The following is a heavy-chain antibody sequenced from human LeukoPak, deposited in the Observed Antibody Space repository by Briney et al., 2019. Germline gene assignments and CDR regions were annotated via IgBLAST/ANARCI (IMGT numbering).Heavy chain of an antibody. Sequence: GRSLRLSCAASGFAVSSKYMSWVRQPPGKGLEWLSVIHDGDGTYYADSVKARFTISRDNSKNTLYFQMNSLRAEDTAVYYCARLATSTGSYVDYWGQGTLVTVSS. CDR1: GFAVSSKY. CDR2: IHDGDGT. J-gene: IGHJ4*02. V-gene: IGHV3-53*03. CDR3: ARLATSTGSYVDY. D-gene: IGHD1-26*01.